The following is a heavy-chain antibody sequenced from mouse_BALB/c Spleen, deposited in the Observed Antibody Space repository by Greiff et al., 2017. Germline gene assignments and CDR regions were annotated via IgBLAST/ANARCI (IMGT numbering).Heavy chain of an antibody. CDR2: ISSGSSTI. CDR1: GFTFSSFG. Sequence: EVKVVESGGGLVQPGGSRKLSCAASGFTFSSFGMHWVRQAPEKGLEWVAYISSGSSTIYYADTVKGRFTISRDNPKNTLFLQMTSLRSEDTAMYYCARWGLGLDYWGQGTTLTVSS. CDR3: ARWGLGLDY. D-gene: IGHD4-1*01. V-gene: IGHV5-17*02. J-gene: IGHJ2*01.